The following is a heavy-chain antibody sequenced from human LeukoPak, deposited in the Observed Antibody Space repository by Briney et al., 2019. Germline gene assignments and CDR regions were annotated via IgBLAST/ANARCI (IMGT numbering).Heavy chain of an antibody. CDR2: IQPADSQT. Sequence: GESLKISCMGSGYRFTTYWIDWARQVPGKGLEWMGLIQPADSQTRYNPSFQGQVTLSDDKSINTAYLQWSSLRPSDTAIYYCARRLRTGGFDIWGQGTEVTVSS. CDR3: ARRLRTGGFDI. CDR1: GYRFTTYW. J-gene: IGHJ3*02. D-gene: IGHD1-1*01. V-gene: IGHV5-51*01.